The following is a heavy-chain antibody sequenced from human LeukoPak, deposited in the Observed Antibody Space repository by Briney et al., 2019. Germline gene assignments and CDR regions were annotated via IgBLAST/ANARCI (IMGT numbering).Heavy chain of an antibody. Sequence: ASVKVSCKASGYTFTSYGISWVRQAPGQGLEWMGWISAYNGNTNYAQKLQGRVTMTTDTSTSTAYMELRSLRSDDTAVYYCARAPQWNLYSYGFWYFDYWGQGTLVTVSS. CDR3: ARAPQWNLYSYGFWYFDY. D-gene: IGHD5-18*01. J-gene: IGHJ4*02. CDR1: GYTFTSYG. CDR2: ISAYNGNT. V-gene: IGHV1-18*01.